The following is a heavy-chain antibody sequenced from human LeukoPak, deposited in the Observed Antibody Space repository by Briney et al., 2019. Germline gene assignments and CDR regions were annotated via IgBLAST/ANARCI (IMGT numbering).Heavy chain of an antibody. Sequence: KAGGSLRLSCAASGFAFSTYGMVWVRQAPGKGLEWVSSISEASGHIYYADSVKGRFTISRDNAENSLYLQMNSLRAEDTAVYYCVRDFNSPGDYATVDAFDIWGQGTMVTVSS. CDR3: VRDFNSPGDYATVDAFDI. CDR1: GFAFSTYG. D-gene: IGHD4-17*01. CDR2: ISEASGHI. V-gene: IGHV3-21*01. J-gene: IGHJ3*02.